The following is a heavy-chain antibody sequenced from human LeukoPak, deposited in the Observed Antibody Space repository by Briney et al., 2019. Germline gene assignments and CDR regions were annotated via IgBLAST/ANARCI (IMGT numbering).Heavy chain of an antibody. V-gene: IGHV3-21*01. CDR1: GFTFSSYS. Sequence: GGSLRLSCAASGFTFSSYSMNWVRQAPGKGLEWVSSISSSSSYMYYADSLKGRFTISRDNAKNSLYLQMNSLRAEDTAVYYCARDEIGRSVIWGQGSMVTVSS. J-gene: IGHJ3*02. D-gene: IGHD2-15*01. CDR2: ISSSSSYM. CDR3: ARDEIGRSVI.